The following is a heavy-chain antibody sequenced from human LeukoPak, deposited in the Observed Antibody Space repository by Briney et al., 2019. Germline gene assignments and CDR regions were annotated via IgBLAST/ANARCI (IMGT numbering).Heavy chain of an antibody. Sequence: SETLSLTCTVSGGSISSYYWSWIRQPAGKGLEWIGRIYTSGSTNYNPSLKSRVTMSVDTSKNQFSLKLSSATAADTAVYYCAREGVWSGYYHYWGQGTLVTVSS. J-gene: IGHJ4*02. CDR3: AREGVWSGYYHY. D-gene: IGHD3-3*01. CDR1: GGSISSYY. CDR2: IYTSGST. V-gene: IGHV4-4*07.